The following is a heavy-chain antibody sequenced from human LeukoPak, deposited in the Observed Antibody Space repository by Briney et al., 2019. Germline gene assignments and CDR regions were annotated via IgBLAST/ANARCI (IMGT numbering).Heavy chain of an antibody. V-gene: IGHV6-1*01. Sequence: SQTLSLTCAISGDSVSSNSGGWNSAGWNWIRQSPSRGLEWLGRIYYKSKWYSDYAVAVKSRISINPDTSKNQFSLQLNSVTPEDTAVYYCARDRGSEHSPTVLDYWGQGTLVTVSS. D-gene: IGHD6-25*01. CDR2: IYYKSKWYS. J-gene: IGHJ4*02. CDR3: ARDRGSEHSPTVLDY. CDR1: GDSVSSNSGGWNSAG.